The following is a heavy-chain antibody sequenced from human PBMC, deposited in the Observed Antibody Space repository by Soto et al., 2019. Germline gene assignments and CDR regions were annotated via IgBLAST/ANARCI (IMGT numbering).Heavy chain of an antibody. CDR1: GFTFSDYY. D-gene: IGHD4-17*01. CDR3: ARAFDYGEPFDY. V-gene: IGHV3-11*06. Sequence: PGGSLRLSCAASGFTFSDYYMSWIRQAPGKGLEWVSYISSSSSYTNYADSVKGRFTISGDNAKNSLYLQMNSLRAEDTAVYYCARAFDYGEPFDYWGQGTLVTVPQ. CDR2: ISSSSSYT. J-gene: IGHJ4*02.